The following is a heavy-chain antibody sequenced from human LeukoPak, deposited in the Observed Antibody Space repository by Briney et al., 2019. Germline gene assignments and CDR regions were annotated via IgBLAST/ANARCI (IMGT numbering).Heavy chain of an antibody. D-gene: IGHD2-2*01. V-gene: IGHV4-31*03. Sequence: SETLFLTCTVSGGSISSGGYYWSWIRQHPGKGLEWIGYIYYSGSTYYNPSLKSRVTISVDTSKNQFSLELSSVTAADTAVYYCARDRSSTSNTYYYYYYMDVWGKGTTVTVSS. CDR2: IYYSGST. CDR1: GGSISSGGYY. J-gene: IGHJ6*03. CDR3: ARDRSSTSNTYYYYYYMDV.